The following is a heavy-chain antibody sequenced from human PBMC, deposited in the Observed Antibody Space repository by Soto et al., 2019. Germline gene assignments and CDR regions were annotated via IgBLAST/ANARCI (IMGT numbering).Heavy chain of an antibody. CDR2: IWYDGSNK. V-gene: IGHV3-33*01. D-gene: IGHD3-16*01. CDR1: GFTFSSYG. Sequence: GGSLRLSCAASGFTFSSYGMHWVRQAPGKGLEWVAVIWYDGSNKYYADSVKGRFTISRDNSKNTLYLQMNSLRAEDTAVYYCARDRTWTTPFDPWGQGTLVTVSS. J-gene: IGHJ5*02. CDR3: ARDRTWTTPFDP.